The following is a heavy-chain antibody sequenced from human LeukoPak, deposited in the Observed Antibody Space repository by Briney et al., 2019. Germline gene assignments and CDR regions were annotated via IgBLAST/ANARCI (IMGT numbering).Heavy chain of an antibody. CDR3: AREGIAAAGHNDAFDI. J-gene: IGHJ3*02. Sequence: SVKVSCKASGGTFSSYAISWVRQAPGQGLEWMGGIIPIFGTANYAQKFQGRVTITADESTSTAYMELSSLRSEDTAVYYCAREGIAAAGHNDAFDIWGQGTMVTVSS. CDR2: IIPIFGTA. D-gene: IGHD6-13*01. CDR1: GGTFSSYA. V-gene: IGHV1-69*13.